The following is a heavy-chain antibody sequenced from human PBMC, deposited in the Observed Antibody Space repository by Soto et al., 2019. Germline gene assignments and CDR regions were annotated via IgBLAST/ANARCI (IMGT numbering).Heavy chain of an antibody. V-gene: IGHV2-5*02. CDR3: AHRILRTVFGLVTTTAIYFDF. J-gene: IGHJ4*02. D-gene: IGHD3-3*01. Sequence: QITLNESGPTVVKPAETLTLTCTFSGFSLTTSGVGVGWIRQSPGKAPEWLALIYWDDDKRYSASLKSRLTTTKDTSKNQVVLRVASVDTGETATYYCAHRILRTVFGLVTTTAIYFDFWGQGTPVVVSS. CDR1: GFSLTTSGVG. CDR2: IYWDDDK.